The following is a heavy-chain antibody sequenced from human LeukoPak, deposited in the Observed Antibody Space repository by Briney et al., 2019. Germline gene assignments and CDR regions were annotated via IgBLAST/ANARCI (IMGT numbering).Heavy chain of an antibody. CDR2: INHDGSET. CDR1: GFTFSGYW. J-gene: IGHJ4*01. CDR3: AKGELPSPD. V-gene: IGHV3-7*01. Sequence: PGGSLRLSCAASGFTFSGYWMTWVRQAPGKGLEWVANINHDGSETHYVDSVKGRFTISRDNAKNSLYLQMNSLRAEDTAVYYCAKGELPSPDWGHGTLVTVSS. D-gene: IGHD1-26*01.